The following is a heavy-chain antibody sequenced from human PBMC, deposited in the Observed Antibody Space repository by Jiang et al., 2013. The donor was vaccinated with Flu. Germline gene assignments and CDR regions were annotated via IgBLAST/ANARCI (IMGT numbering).Heavy chain of an antibody. Sequence: SGAEVKKPGASVKVSCKVSGNTLTKLSMHWVRQGPGEGLEWVGGFDPEDGEVVYAQKFQGRVTLTEDPLTDTSYMELSSLRSEDTAVYYCAGYDFWTGYYRYWGQGTLVTVSS. V-gene: IGHV1-24*01. D-gene: IGHD3-3*01. J-gene: IGHJ4*02. CDR3: AGYDFWTGYYRY. CDR2: FDPEDGEV. CDR1: GNTLTKLS.